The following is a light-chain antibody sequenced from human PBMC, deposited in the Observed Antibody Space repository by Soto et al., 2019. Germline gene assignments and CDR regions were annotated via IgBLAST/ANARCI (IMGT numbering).Light chain of an antibody. V-gene: IGKV3-20*01. CDR1: QSVSSSY. J-gene: IGKJ1*01. CDR2: GAS. CDR3: QQYGSSKIT. Sequence: EIVLTQSPGTLSLSPGERATLSCRASQSVSSSYLAWYQQKPGQAPRLLIYGASSRATGIPDRFSGSGSGTDFTLTISRLEPEDFAVYYCQQYGSSKITFGQGTKVAIK.